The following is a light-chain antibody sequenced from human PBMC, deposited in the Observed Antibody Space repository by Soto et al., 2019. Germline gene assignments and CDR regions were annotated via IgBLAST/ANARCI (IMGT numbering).Light chain of an antibody. CDR2: DVS. V-gene: IGLV2-14*01. Sequence: QSALTQPASVSGSPGQSITISCTGTSSDVGGYNYVSWYQQHPGKAPKLMIYDVSNRPSGVSNRFAGSNSGNTASLTISGLQAEDEADYCCCSYRRSSTLVFGRGTTLTVL. CDR1: SSDVGGYNY. J-gene: IGLJ2*01. CDR3: CSYRRSSTLV.